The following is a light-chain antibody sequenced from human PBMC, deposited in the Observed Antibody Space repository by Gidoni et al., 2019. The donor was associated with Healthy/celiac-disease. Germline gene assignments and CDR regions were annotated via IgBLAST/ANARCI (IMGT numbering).Light chain of an antibody. CDR2: AAS. J-gene: IGKJ5*01. V-gene: IGKV1-39*01. Sequence: DIQITHSPSSLSASVGDRVTITCRASQSISSYLNWYQQKPGKAPKLLIYAASSLQSGVPSRFSGSGSGTDFTLTISSLQPEDFATYYCQQSNSTPITFGQGTRLEIK. CDR1: QSISSY. CDR3: QQSNSTPIT.